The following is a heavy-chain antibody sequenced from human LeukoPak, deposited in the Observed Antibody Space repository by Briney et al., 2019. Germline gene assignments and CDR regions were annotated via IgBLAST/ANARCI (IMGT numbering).Heavy chain of an antibody. CDR1: GGSISSLY. CDR3: ARHRAYSSSSPFDY. J-gene: IGHJ4*02. Sequence: KSSETLSLTCSVSGGSISSLYWSWIRQPPGKGLEWIGYIYYTGSTNYNPSLKSRVTMFVDMSKNQFSLRLSSVTAAGTAVYYCARHRAYSSSSPFDYWGQGTLVTVSS. V-gene: IGHV4-59*08. CDR2: IYYTGST. D-gene: IGHD6-6*01.